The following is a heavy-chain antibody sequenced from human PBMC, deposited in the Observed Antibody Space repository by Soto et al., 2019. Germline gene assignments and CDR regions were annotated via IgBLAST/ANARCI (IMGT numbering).Heavy chain of an antibody. J-gene: IGHJ4*02. CDR2: ISGSDGKT. V-gene: IGHV3-23*01. D-gene: IGHD3-3*01. CDR1: GFSFGSYA. CDR3: ARWSDLDY. Sequence: GGSLRLSCAASGFSFGSYALSWVRQAPGKGLEWVSTISGSDGKTFYADAVKGRFSNSSDTSQNNLYLQMNSMRADDTAIYYCARWSDLDYWGQGTRVTVSS.